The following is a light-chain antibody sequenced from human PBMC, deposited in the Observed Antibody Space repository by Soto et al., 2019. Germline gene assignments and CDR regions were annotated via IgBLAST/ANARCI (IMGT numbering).Light chain of an antibody. Sequence: QSVLTQPASVSGSPGQSVTISCSGTSSDVGAHNFVSWYQHHPGKAPKLMIYEVSNRPSGVSDRFSGSKSGNTASLTISGLQAEDDSDYYCTSYTSSSTLVFGGGTKLTVL. CDR2: EVS. V-gene: IGLV2-14*01. CDR1: SSDVGAHNF. CDR3: TSYTSSSTLV. J-gene: IGLJ2*01.